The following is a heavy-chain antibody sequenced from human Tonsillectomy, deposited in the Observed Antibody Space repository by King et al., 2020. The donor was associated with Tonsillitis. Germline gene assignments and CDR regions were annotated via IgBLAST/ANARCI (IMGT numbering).Heavy chain of an antibody. CDR3: AKDNQYYYDSSGYVDY. D-gene: IGHD3-22*01. CDR2: ISWNSGSI. J-gene: IGHJ4*02. Sequence: VQLVESGGGLVQPGRSLRLSCAASGFPFDDYAMHWVRQAPGKGLEWVSGISWNSGSIGYADSVKGRFTISRDNAKNSLYLQMNSLRAEDTALYYCAKDNQYYYDSSGYVDYWGQGTLVTVSS. CDR1: GFPFDDYA. V-gene: IGHV3-9*01.